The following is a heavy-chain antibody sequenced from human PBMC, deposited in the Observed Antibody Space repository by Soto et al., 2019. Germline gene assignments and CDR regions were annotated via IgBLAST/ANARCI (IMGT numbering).Heavy chain of an antibody. Sequence: PGGSLRLFCAASVFTFSSYAMSWVRQSPGKGLEWVSAISGSGCSTYYADSVKGRFTISRDNSKNTLYLQMNSLRAEDTAVYSCANTDLQLWLGFDYWGQGTLVTVSS. CDR1: VFTFSSYA. CDR2: ISGSGCST. J-gene: IGHJ4*02. D-gene: IGHD5-18*01. CDR3: ANTDLQLWLGFDY. V-gene: IGHV3-23*01.